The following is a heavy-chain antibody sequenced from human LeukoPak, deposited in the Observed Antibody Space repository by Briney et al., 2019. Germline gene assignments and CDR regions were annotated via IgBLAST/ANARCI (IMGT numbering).Heavy chain of an antibody. V-gene: IGHV4-34*01. D-gene: IGHD3-9*01. CDR3: ARVLTNWFDP. J-gene: IGHJ5*02. CDR2: INHSGST. Sequence: KPSETLSLTCAVYGGSFSGYYWSWIRQPPGKGLEWIGEINHSGSTYYNPSLKSRVTISVDTSKNQFSLKLSSVTAADTAVYYCARVLTNWFDPWGQGTLVTVSS. CDR1: GGSFSGYY.